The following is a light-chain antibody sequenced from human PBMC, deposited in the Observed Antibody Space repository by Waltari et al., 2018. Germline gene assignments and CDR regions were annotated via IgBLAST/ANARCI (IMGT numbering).Light chain of an antibody. CDR1: QYINNY. CDR2: AAS. V-gene: IGKV1-39*01. Sequence: DIQMTQSPSSLSAPVGDRVTITCRESQYINNYLYGDQQKPGKAPRLLIYAASSFESGVPSRFSGSGSGSYFTLTISSLQPEDFATYYCQQSYSTPWTFGQGTKVEIK. J-gene: IGKJ1*01. CDR3: QQSYSTPWT.